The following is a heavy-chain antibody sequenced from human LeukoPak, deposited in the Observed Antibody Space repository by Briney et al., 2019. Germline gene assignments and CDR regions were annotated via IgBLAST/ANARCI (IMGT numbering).Heavy chain of an antibody. CDR3: VRDRRYYDSSNFDF. J-gene: IGHJ4*02. V-gene: IGHV3-21*01. CDR2: ISSSSSYI. Sequence: PGGSLRLSCAASGFTFSSYSMNWVRQAPGKGLEWVSSISSSSSYIYYADSVKGRFTISGDNAKNSLYLQMNSLRAEDTAVYYCVRDRRYYDSSNFDFWGQGTLVTVSS. CDR1: GFTFSSYS. D-gene: IGHD3-22*01.